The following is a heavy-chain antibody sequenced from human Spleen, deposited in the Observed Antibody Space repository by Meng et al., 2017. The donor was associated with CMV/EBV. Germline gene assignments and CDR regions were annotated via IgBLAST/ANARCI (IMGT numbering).Heavy chain of an antibody. Sequence: GGSLRLSCAASGFIFSTSGMHWVRQAPGKGLEWVAFIRFDGTETYYGDSVKGRFTISRDNSKNTLYLQMNSLRAEDTAVYYCARGDCSSTSCYGSGCDYWGQGTLVTVSS. V-gene: IGHV3-30*02. CDR3: ARGDCSSTSCYGSGCDY. J-gene: IGHJ4*02. CDR2: IRFDGTET. CDR1: GFIFSTSG. D-gene: IGHD2-2*01.